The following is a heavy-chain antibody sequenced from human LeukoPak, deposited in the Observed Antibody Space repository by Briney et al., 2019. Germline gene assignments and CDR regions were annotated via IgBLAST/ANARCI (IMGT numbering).Heavy chain of an antibody. J-gene: IGHJ4*02. Sequence: GGSLRLSCAASGFTFSSYAMSWVRQAPGKGLDWVSAISGSGGSTYYADSVKGRFTISRDSSKNTLYLQMNSLRAEDTAVYYCAKDTTFWSGPWEFDYWGQGTLVTVSS. CDR2: ISGSGGST. D-gene: IGHD3-3*01. V-gene: IGHV3-23*01. CDR1: GFTFSSYA. CDR3: AKDTTFWSGPWEFDY.